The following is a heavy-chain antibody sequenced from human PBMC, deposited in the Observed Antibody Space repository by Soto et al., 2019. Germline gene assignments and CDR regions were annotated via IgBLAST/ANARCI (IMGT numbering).Heavy chain of an antibody. V-gene: IGHV4-59*01. CDR1: GGSISSYY. Sequence: PSETLSLTCTVSGGSISSYYWSWIRQPPGKGLEWIGYIYYSGSTNYNPSLKSRVTISVDTSKNQFSLKLSSVTAADTAVYYCARGRVTFGGVIVIGYYYYYMDVWGKGTTVTVSS. CDR3: ARGRVTFGGVIVIGYYYYYMDV. J-gene: IGHJ6*03. CDR2: IYYSGST. D-gene: IGHD3-16*02.